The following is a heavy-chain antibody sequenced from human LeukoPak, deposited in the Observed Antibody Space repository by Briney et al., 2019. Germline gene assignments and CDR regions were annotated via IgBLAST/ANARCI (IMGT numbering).Heavy chain of an antibody. CDR3: ARNMGRNYDFWSGSPGLDV. Sequence: GASVKVSCTASRYTFTSYYMHWVRQAPGQGLEWMGIINPSGGSTSYAQNFQGRVTMTRDTSTSTVYMELSSLRSEGTGVYYCARNMGRNYDFWSGSPGLDVWGQGTTVTVSS. CDR2: INPSGGST. CDR1: RYTFTSYY. V-gene: IGHV1-46*01. D-gene: IGHD3-3*01. J-gene: IGHJ6*02.